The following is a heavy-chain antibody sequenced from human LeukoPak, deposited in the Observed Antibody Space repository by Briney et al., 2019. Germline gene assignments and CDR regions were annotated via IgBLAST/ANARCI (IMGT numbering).Heavy chain of an antibody. CDR3: ARGNYYDSSGYYYELAPDY. CDR1: GYTFTGYY. J-gene: IGHJ4*02. D-gene: IGHD3-22*01. V-gene: IGHV1-2*02. Sequence: ASVKVSCNSSGYTFTGYYMHWVRQAPGQGLEWMGWINPNSGGTHYAQKFQGRVTMTRDTSINTAYMELSSLRSEDTAVYYCARGNYYDSSGYYYELAPDYWGQGTLVTVSS. CDR2: INPNSGGT.